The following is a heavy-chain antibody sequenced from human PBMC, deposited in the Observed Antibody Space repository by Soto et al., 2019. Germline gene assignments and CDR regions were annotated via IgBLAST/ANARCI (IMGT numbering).Heavy chain of an antibody. CDR2: IGAHNGNT. CDR3: ARGRYGDY. Sequence: QVHLVQSGAEVKKPGASVKVSCKGSGYAFTTYGITWVRQAPGQGLEWMGWIGAHNGNTKYAQKLQGRVTVTRDTSTSTAYMELRSLRSDDTAVYYCARGRYGDYWGQGALVTVSS. CDR1: GYAFTTYG. V-gene: IGHV1-18*01. D-gene: IGHD1-1*01. J-gene: IGHJ4*02.